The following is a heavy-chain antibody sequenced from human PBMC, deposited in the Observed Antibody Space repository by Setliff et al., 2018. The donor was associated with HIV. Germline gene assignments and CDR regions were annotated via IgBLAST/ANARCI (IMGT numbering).Heavy chain of an antibody. V-gene: IGHV2-26*01. CDR1: GFSLSNARMG. J-gene: IGHJ6*03. Sequence: SGPTLVNPTETLTLTCTVSGFSLSNARMGVSWIRQPPGKALEWLAHIFSNDEKSYSTSLKSRLTISKDTSKSQVVLTMTNMDPVDTATYYCARGTFFGVVIGNYYMDVWGKGTMVTVSS. CDR2: IFSNDEK. D-gene: IGHD3-3*01. CDR3: ARGTFFGVVIGNYYMDV.